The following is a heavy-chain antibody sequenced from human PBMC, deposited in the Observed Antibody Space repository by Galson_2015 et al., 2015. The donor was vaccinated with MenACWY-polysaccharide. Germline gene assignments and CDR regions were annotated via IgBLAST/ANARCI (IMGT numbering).Heavy chain of an antibody. J-gene: IGHJ2*01. V-gene: IGHV3-7*01. Sequence: SLRLSCAASGFTFSSFWMSWVRQAPGKGLEWVAFIKQDGSEKYYVDSVKGRFSISRDNAKNSLYLQMNSLRSEDTAVYYCARDPLDSYGYTRSSIFHPWGRCTLFTVSS. CDR2: IKQDGSEK. CDR3: ARDPLDSYGYTRSSIFHP. D-gene: IGHD3-16*01. CDR1: GFTFSSFW.